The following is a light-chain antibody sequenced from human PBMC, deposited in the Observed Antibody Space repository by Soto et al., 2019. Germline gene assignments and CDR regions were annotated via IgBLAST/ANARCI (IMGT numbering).Light chain of an antibody. CDR2: GAS. CDR3: QQYASSPLT. V-gene: IGKV3-20*01. CDR1: QRVGRDF. Sequence: EIVLTQSPATLSLSPGERATLSCRASQRVGRDFLAWYQQQLGQAPRRLIYGASSRATGIPARFSGSGSGTDFTLTISRLEPEDFAVYYCQQYASSPLTFGGGTKVEIK. J-gene: IGKJ4*01.